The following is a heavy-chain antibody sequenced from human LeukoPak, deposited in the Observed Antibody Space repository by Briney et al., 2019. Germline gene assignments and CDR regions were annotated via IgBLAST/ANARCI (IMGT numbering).Heavy chain of an antibody. D-gene: IGHD3-9*01. J-gene: IGHJ5*02. V-gene: IGHV1-69-2*01. CDR3: ATGLPARPYSLTGYYRS. CDR2: VDPEDGET. Sequence: ASVKVPCKVSGYTFTDYYMHWVQQAPGKGLEWMGLVDPEDGETIYAEKFQGRVTITADTSTDTAYMELSSLRSEDTAVYYCATGLPARPYSLTGYYRSWGQGTLVTVSS. CDR1: GYTFTDYY.